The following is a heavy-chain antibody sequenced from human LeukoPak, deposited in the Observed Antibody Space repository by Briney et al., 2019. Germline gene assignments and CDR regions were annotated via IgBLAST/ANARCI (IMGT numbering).Heavy chain of an antibody. V-gene: IGHV6-1*01. D-gene: IGHD3-22*01. CDR3: ARESDSSGYYANFDY. Sequence: SQTLSLTCAISGNSVSSNTAAWNWIRQSPSRGLEWLGRTYYRSKWYSDYAESVKSRLTINADTSKNQFSLHLNSVTAADTAVYYCARESDSSGYYANFDYWGQGTLVTVSS. CDR1: GNSVSSNTAA. J-gene: IGHJ4*02. CDR2: TYYRSKWYS.